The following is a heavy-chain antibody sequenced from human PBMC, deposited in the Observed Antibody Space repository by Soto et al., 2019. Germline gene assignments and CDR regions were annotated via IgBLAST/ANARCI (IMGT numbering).Heavy chain of an antibody. Sequence: PGGSLRLSCAASGFTFSSYGMHWVRQAPGKGLEWVAVISYDGSNKYYADSVKGRFTISRDNSKNTLHLQMNSLRAEDTAVYYCAKDLEYSGYGKCDYWGQGTLVTVSS. CDR3: AKDLEYSGYGKCDY. D-gene: IGHD5-12*01. J-gene: IGHJ4*02. CDR1: GFTFSSYG. V-gene: IGHV3-30*18. CDR2: ISYDGSNK.